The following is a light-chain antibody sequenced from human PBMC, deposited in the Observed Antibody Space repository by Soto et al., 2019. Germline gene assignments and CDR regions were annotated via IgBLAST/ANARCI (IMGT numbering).Light chain of an antibody. Sequence: QSALTQPASVSGSPGQSITISCTGTSTDVGDSNHVSWYQHHPGKAPKLIIYEVSYLPSGVSNRFSGSKSAYTASLTISGLQAEDEADYYCNSQTTSGIRVFGTGTKLTVL. CDR1: STDVGDSNH. V-gene: IGLV2-14*01. J-gene: IGLJ1*01. CDR3: NSQTTSGIRV. CDR2: EVS.